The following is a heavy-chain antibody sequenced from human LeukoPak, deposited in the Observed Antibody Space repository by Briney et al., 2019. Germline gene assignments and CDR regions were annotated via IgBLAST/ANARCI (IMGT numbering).Heavy chain of an antibody. CDR1: GFTFSNYA. J-gene: IGHJ4*02. Sequence: GGSLRLSCAASGFTFSNYALHWVRQAPGKGLEYVSAISSNGDATFYANSVKGRFTISRDNSKNTLYLQMGSLRAEDMAVYYCGRVGNYRNFDYWGKGTLITVSS. V-gene: IGHV3-64*01. CDR2: ISSNGDAT. D-gene: IGHD1-7*01. CDR3: GRVGNYRNFDY.